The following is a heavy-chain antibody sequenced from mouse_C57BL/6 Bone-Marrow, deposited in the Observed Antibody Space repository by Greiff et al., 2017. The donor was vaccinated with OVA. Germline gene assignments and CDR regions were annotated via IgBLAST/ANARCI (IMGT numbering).Heavy chain of an antibody. V-gene: IGHV1-64*01. J-gene: IGHJ4*01. CDR1: GYTFTSYW. CDR2: IHPNSGST. D-gene: IGHD1-1*01. CDR3: ARDTTVVAGAMDY. Sequence: VQLQQPGAELVKPGASVKLSCKASGYTFTSYWMHWVKQRPGQGLEWIGMIHPNSGSTNYNEKFKSKATLTVDKSSSTAYMQLSSLTSEDSAVYYCARDTTVVAGAMDYWGQGTSVTVSS.